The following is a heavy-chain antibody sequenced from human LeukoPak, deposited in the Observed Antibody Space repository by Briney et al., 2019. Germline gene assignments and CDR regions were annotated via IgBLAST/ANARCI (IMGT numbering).Heavy chain of an antibody. D-gene: IGHD2-2*01. CDR2: THTSGSP. V-gene: IGHV4-4*09. CDR3: ARAAQRYCSGTTCFPFWFGT. CDR1: GGSMTHYF. J-gene: IGHJ5*02. Sequence: PSETLSLTCTVSGGSMTHYFWNWIRQPPGKGLEWIGYTHTSGSPDYSRSLKSRVTISLDTSKNQFSLMLSSVTAADTAVYFCARAAQRYCSGTTCFPFWFGTWGQRALATVSS.